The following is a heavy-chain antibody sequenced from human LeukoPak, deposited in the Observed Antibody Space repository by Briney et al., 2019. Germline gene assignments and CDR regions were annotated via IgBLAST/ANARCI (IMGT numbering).Heavy chain of an antibody. Sequence: GGSLGLSCAASGFTFSSYSMNWVRQAPGKGLEWVSSISSSSSYIYYADSVKGRFTISRDNAKNSLYLQMNSLRAEDTAVYYCAREDRIAYWGSLDYWGQGTLVTVSS. V-gene: IGHV3-21*01. CDR1: GFTFSSYS. CDR3: AREDRIAYWGSLDY. CDR2: ISSSSSYI. J-gene: IGHJ4*02. D-gene: IGHD7-27*01.